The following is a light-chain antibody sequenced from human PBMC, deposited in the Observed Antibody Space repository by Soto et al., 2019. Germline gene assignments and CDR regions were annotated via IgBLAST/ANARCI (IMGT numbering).Light chain of an antibody. CDR1: QSIISY. J-gene: IGKJ1*01. CDR3: QQSYSTPRT. V-gene: IGKV1-39*01. Sequence: DIQMTQSPSSLSASVGDRVTITCRASQSIISYLNWYQQKPGKAPKLLIYAASSLQSGVPSRFSGSGSGTDFTLTIISLQPEDFATYYCQQSYSTPRTFGQGTKVDIK. CDR2: AAS.